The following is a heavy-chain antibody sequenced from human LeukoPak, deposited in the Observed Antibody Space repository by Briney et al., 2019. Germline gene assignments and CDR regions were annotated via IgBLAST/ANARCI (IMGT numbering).Heavy chain of an antibody. CDR2: IYYSGST. V-gene: IGHV4-39*01. J-gene: IGHJ4*02. Sequence: SETLSPTCTVSGGSISSSSYYWGWIRQPPGKGLEWIGSIYYSGSTYYNPSLKSRVTISVDTSKNQFSLKLSSVTAADTAVYYCAITAITVADFDYWGQGTLVTVSS. CDR1: GGSISSSSYY. CDR3: AITAITVADFDY. D-gene: IGHD6-19*01.